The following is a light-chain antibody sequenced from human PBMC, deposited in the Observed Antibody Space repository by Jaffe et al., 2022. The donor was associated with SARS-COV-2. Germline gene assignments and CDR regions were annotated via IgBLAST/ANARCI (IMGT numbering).Light chain of an antibody. CDR1: QSLLHSNGYNY. V-gene: IGKV2-28*01. CDR3: MQALQTVST. J-gene: IGKJ2*02. Sequence: DIVMTQSPLSLPVTPGEPASISCRSSQSLLHSNGYNYLDWYLQKPGQSPQLLIYLGSNRASGVPDRFSGSGSGTDFTLKISRVEAEDVGVYYCMQALQTVSTFGQGTKLEIK. CDR2: LGS.